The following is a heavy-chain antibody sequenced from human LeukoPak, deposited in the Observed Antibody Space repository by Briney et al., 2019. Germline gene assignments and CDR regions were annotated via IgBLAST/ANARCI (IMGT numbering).Heavy chain of an antibody. CDR2: IYYSGRT. D-gene: IGHD3-10*01. CDR1: GGSLSTYS. Sequence: SETLSLTCTFSGGSLSTYSWSWVRQPPGRGLEWIGYIYYSGRTTYNPSFESRLTISLDTSKNQISLKLRSVTAADAAVYYCAGDYTLGSYRFDYWGQGILVTVSS. CDR3: AGDYTLGSYRFDY. J-gene: IGHJ4*02. V-gene: IGHV4-59*12.